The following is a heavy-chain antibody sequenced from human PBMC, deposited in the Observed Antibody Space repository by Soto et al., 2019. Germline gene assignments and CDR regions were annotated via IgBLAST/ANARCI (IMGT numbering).Heavy chain of an antibody. CDR3: ATDLYQLPTMKYYYYGMDV. CDR1: GFTFSNYW. Sequence: GGSLRLSCAASGFTFSNYWMSWVRQAPGKRLEWVANIKEDGSEKYYVDSVKGRFTISRDNAKNSLFLQMNSLRAEDTAVYYCATDLYQLPTMKYYYYGMDVWGQGTTVTVSS. J-gene: IGHJ6*02. D-gene: IGHD2-2*01. CDR2: IKEDGSEK. V-gene: IGHV3-7*03.